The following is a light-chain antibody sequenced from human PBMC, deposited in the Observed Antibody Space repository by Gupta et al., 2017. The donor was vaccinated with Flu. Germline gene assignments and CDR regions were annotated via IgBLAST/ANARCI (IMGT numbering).Light chain of an antibody. CDR2: ATY. CDR3: QQYNSYL. Sequence: DIQMTQSPSSLSASVGDRVTITCRASQGINNCLAWLQQKPGKAPKPLIYATYSWQSGVPSKFSGSGSGTDFTLTSSSLQSEDFETYHCQQYNSYLFGGGTTVEIK. CDR1: QGINNC. J-gene: IGKJ4*01. V-gene: IGKV1-16*02.